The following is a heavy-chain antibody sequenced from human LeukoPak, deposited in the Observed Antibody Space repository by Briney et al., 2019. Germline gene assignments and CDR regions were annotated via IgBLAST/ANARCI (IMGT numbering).Heavy chain of an antibody. CDR3: ARDPTYYYGSGSYYNWFDP. Sequence: GASVKVSCKASGYTFTSYYMHWVRQAPGQGLEWMGIINPSGGSTSYAQKFQGRVTMTRDTSTSTVYMELSSLRSEDTAVYYCARDPTYYYGSGSYYNWFDPWGQGTLVTVSS. V-gene: IGHV1-46*01. CDR2: INPSGGST. CDR1: GYTFTSYY. J-gene: IGHJ5*02. D-gene: IGHD3-10*01.